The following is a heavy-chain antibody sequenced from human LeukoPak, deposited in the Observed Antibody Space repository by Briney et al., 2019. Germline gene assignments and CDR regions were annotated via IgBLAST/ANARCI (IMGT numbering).Heavy chain of an antibody. Sequence: SQTLSLTCTVSGGSISSGSYYWSWIRQPAGKGLEWIVRIHTSGSTNYNPSLKSRVTISVDTSKNQFSLKLSSVTAADTAVYYCARDRYYYDSSGYWFDPWGQGTLVTVSS. J-gene: IGHJ5*02. CDR1: GGSISSGSYY. CDR3: ARDRYYYDSSGYWFDP. V-gene: IGHV4-61*02. CDR2: IHTSGST. D-gene: IGHD3-22*01.